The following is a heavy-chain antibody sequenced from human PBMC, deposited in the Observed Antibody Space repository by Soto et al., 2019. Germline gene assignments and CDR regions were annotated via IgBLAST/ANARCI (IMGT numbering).Heavy chain of an antibody. V-gene: IGHV4-59*08. CDR1: GGSISSYY. CDR3: ARRYSSSFNY. D-gene: IGHD6-13*01. Sequence: PSATLSLTCTVSGGSISSYYWSWIRQPPGKGLEWIGYIYYSGSTNYNPSLKSRVTISVDTSKNQFSLKLSSVTAVDTAVYYCARRYSSSFNYWGQGTLVTVSS. J-gene: IGHJ4*02. CDR2: IYYSGST.